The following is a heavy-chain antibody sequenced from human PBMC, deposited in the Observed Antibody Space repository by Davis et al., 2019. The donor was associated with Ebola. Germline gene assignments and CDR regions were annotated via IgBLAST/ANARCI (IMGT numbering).Heavy chain of an antibody. D-gene: IGHD3-16*01. CDR1: GGSIISSSSY. CDR3: ARKTYPQIGGDFDY. V-gene: IGHV4-39*01. J-gene: IGHJ4*02. CDR2: IYYSGIT. Sequence: MPSETLSLTCTVSGGSIISSSSYWGWIRQPPRKGLEWIGSIYYSGITYYNPSLKSRVTISVDTSKNQFSLKLRSVTAADTAVYYCARKTYPQIGGDFDYWGQGTLVTVSS.